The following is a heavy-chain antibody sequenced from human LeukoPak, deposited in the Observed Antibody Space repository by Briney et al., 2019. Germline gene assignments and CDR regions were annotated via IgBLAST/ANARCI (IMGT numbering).Heavy chain of an antibody. D-gene: IGHD5-18*01. CDR1: GGSISSYY. J-gene: IGHJ4*02. CDR3: ARGGYSYGYYFDY. Sequence: SETLSLTCAVSGGSISSYYWSWIRQSPGKGLEWIGYIYYSGTTNYNPSLKSRVTISVDTSKNQFSLKLSSVTAADTAVYYCARGGYSYGYYFDYWGQGTLVTVSS. CDR2: IYYSGTT. V-gene: IGHV4-59*01.